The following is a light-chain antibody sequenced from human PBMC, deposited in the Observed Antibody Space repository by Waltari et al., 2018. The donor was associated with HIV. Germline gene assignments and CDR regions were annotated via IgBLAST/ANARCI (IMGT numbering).Light chain of an antibody. CDR1: ASNIGANYP. CDR2: ANT. J-gene: IGLJ2*01. CDR3: QSYDKFLSAWI. Sequence: VLTQPPSVSGAPGQRVNIPCAGSASNIGANYPVHRYRPFPGSAPKLLIFANTLRPSGVPDRFSGSRSGTSASLAISGLQTEDEADYFCQSYDKFLSAWIFGGGTRVTVL. V-gene: IGLV1-40*01.